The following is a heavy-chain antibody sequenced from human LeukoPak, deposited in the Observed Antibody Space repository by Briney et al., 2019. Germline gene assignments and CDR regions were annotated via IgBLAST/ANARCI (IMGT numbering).Heavy chain of an antibody. CDR3: AMIGGTTGPFDA. Sequence: PGGSLRLSCVASGFPFNSYIMTWVRQAPVKGLEWVSGIRGTGGRTFYADSVKGRFTISRDNSKNTLFLEMKSLRVDDTALYYCAMIGGTTGPFDAWGQGTLVTVSS. V-gene: IGHV3-23*01. J-gene: IGHJ4*02. CDR1: GFPFNSYI. CDR2: IRGTGGRT. D-gene: IGHD1-7*01.